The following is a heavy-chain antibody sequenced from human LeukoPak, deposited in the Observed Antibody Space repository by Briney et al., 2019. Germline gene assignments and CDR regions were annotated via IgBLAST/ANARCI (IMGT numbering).Heavy chain of an antibody. CDR3: ARVVGWNGENDY. V-gene: IGHV4-34*01. D-gene: IGHD1-1*01. J-gene: IGHJ4*02. Sequence: SETLSLTCAVYGGSFSGYYWSWIRQPPGKGLEWIGEINHSGSTNYNPSLKSRVTISVDTSKNQFSLKLSSVTAADTAVYYCARVVGWNGENDYWGQGTLVTVSS. CDR1: GGSFSGYY. CDR2: INHSGST.